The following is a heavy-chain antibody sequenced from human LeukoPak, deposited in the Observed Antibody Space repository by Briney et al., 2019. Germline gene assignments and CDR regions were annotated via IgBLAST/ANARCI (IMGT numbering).Heavy chain of an antibody. Sequence: SETLSLTCAVYGGSFSGYYWSWIRQPPGKGLEWIGEINHSGSTNYNPSLKSRVTISVGTSKNQFSLKLSSVTAADTAVYYCAREGAHYFDYWGQGTLVTVSS. D-gene: IGHD3-16*01. J-gene: IGHJ4*02. V-gene: IGHV4-34*01. CDR3: AREGAHYFDY. CDR2: INHSGST. CDR1: GGSFSGYY.